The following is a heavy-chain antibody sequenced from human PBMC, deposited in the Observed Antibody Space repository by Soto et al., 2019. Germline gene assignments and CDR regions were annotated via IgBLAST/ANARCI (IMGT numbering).Heavy chain of an antibody. CDR1: GFTFSSYA. CDR2: ISYDGSNK. J-gene: IGHJ6*02. Sequence: GGSLRLSCAASGFTFSSYAMHWVRQAPGKGLEWVAVISYDGSNKYYANSVKGRFTISRDNSKNTLYLQMNSLRAEDTAVYYCARAVLRGSSFAYRYYYYGMDVWGQGTTVTVSS. CDR3: ARAVLRGSSFAYRYYYYGMDV. D-gene: IGHD6-6*01. V-gene: IGHV3-30-3*01.